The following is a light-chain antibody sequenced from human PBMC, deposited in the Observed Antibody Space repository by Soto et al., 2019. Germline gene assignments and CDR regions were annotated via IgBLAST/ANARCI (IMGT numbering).Light chain of an antibody. CDR3: GSHAGNSNLV. Sequence: QSALTQPASVSGSPGQSITISCTGTITDIGAYNYVSWYQQHPGKAPKLLIYGVSSRPSGVPDRFSGSKSGNTASLTVSGLQAEDEADYYCGSHAGNSNLVFGGGTKLTVL. CDR1: ITDIGAYNY. J-gene: IGLJ3*02. CDR2: GVS. V-gene: IGLV2-8*01.